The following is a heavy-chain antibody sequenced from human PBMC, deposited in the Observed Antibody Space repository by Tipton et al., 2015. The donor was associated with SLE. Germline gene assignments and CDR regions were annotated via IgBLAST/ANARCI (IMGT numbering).Heavy chain of an antibody. CDR3: VRGPRGSSGYPS. CDR2: IDQSGST. Sequence: TLSLTCDVYGGFLRDYFWSWIRQPPGKGLEWIGEIDQSGSTNYNPSLKSRVTMSGDTSKNEISLKLISVTAADTAVYYCVRGPRGSSGYPSWGRGTLVTVSS. V-gene: IGHV4-34*01. J-gene: IGHJ4*02. CDR1: GGFLRDYF. D-gene: IGHD3-22*01.